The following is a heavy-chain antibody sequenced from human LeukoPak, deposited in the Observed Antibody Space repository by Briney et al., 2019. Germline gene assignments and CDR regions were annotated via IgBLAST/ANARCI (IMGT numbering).Heavy chain of an antibody. J-gene: IGHJ4*02. CDR3: ASMVRGVPSYYFDY. CDR2: ISSSGSTI. Sequence: GGSLRLSCAASGFTFSDYYMSWIRLAPGKGLEWVSYISSSGSTIYYADSVKGRFTISRDNAKNSLYLQMNSLRAEDTAVYYCASMVRGVPSYYFDYWGQGTLVTVSS. V-gene: IGHV3-11*01. CDR1: GFTFSDYY. D-gene: IGHD3-10*01.